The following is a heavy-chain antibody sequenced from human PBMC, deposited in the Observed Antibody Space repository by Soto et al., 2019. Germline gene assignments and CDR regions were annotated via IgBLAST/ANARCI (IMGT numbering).Heavy chain of an antibody. V-gene: IGHV3-43*01. CDR1: GFTFDDYT. D-gene: IGHD6-19*01. Sequence: EVQLVESGGVVVQPGGSLRLSCAASGFTFDDYTMHWVRQAPGKGLEWVSLISWDGGSTYYADSVKGPFTITSDNTKNPLELHMHSPSTEDTNMYYCAKDKLKFGSGWSRGAIEYWGRGTLVTVCS. CDR3: AKDKLKFGSGWSRGAIEY. CDR2: ISWDGGST. J-gene: IGHJ4*01.